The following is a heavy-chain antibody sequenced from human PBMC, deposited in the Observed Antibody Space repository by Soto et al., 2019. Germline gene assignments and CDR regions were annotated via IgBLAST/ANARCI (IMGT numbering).Heavy chain of an antibody. CDR3: ARGEQLVPLLVY. D-gene: IGHD6-6*01. J-gene: IGHJ4*02. V-gene: IGHV4-39*01. CDR1: GGSISSSSYY. Sequence: SETLSLTCTVSGGSISSSSYYWGWIRQPPGKGLEWIGSIYYSGSTYYNPSLKSRVTISVDTSKNQFSLKLSSVTAADTAVYYCARGEQLVPLLVYWGQGTLVTVSS. CDR2: IYYSGST.